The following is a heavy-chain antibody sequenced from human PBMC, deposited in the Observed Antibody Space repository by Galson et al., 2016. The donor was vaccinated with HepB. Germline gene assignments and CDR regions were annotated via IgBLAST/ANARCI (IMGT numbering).Heavy chain of an antibody. CDR2: IYYGGST. J-gene: IGHJ4*02. CDR3: AAGYNWDY. D-gene: IGHD1-20*01. V-gene: IGHV4-59*01. Sequence: WVRQPPGKGLEWIGYIYYGGSTNYSPSLKSRVTISGDTSKNQVSLRLTSATAADTAVYYCAAGYNWDYWGRGTLVAVSS.